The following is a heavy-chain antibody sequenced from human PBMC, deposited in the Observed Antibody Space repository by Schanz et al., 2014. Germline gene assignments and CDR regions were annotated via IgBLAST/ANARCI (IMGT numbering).Heavy chain of an antibody. CDR1: GTSITSSTYY. Sequence: QLQLRESGPGLVKPSETLSLICSVSGTSITSSTYYWGWIRQPPGKGPEWIGSISYSGNTYYTPSQNSRVPFSLASSKTRFSLNLPPVTAADTAVYYCARPSSVVGITGWFDTWGQGTLVTVSS. CDR2: ISYSGNT. J-gene: IGHJ5*02. D-gene: IGHD3-22*01. V-gene: IGHV4-39*01. CDR3: ARPSSVVGITGWFDT.